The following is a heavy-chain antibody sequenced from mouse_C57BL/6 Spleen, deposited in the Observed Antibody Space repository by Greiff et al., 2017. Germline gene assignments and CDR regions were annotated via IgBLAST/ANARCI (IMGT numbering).Heavy chain of an antibody. CDR2: IDPSDSYT. CDR3: ARAYGKGRGYFDY. V-gene: IGHV1-50*01. D-gene: IGHD2-1*01. J-gene: IGHJ2*01. CDR1: GYPFPSYW. Sequence: QVQLQQPGAELVKPGASVKLSCKASGYPFPSYWMQWVKPRPGQGLEWIGEIDPSDSYTNYNQKFKGKATLTVDTSSSTAYMQLSSLTSEDSAVYYCARAYGKGRGYFDYWGQGTTLTVSS.